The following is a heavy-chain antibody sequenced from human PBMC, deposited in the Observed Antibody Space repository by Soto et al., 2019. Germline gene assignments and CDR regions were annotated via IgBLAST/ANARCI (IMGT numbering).Heavy chain of an antibody. CDR2: ISAHNGNR. J-gene: IGHJ4*02. D-gene: IGHD5-12*01. V-gene: IGHV1-18*01. CDR1: GYIFTSYG. Sequence: QVQLVQSGVEVKKPGASVKVSCKASGYIFTSYGIIWVRQAPGQGLEWMGWISAHNGNRKYAQKLQGRVTMTTDTSTSTAYMELRSLRSDDTAVYYCARDLGGFPAYWGQGTLVTVSS. CDR3: ARDLGGFPAY.